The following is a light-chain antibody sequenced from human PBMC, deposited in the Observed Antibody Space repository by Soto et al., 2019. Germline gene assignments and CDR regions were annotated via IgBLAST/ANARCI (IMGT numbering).Light chain of an antibody. CDR3: HQYYSWPANT. CDR2: GAS. J-gene: IGKJ2*01. CDR1: QSIDSN. Sequence: EIVMTQSPATLSVSPGERATLSCRASQSIDSNLAWYQQKLGQTPRLLIYGASTRATGAPARFSGSGSGKDFTLNIRSLQSEDFAVYHCHQYYSWPANTFGQGTQVEI. V-gene: IGKV3-15*01.